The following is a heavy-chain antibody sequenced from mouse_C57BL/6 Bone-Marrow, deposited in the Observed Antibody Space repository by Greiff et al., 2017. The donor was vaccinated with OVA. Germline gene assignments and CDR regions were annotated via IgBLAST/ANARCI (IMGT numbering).Heavy chain of an antibody. Sequence: QVQLQQSGPELARPWASVKISCQAFYTFSRRVHFAIRDTNYWLQWVKQRPGQGLDWIGAFYPGNGGTSYNQMFKGKATMTTEKSSSTAYMIHSSLTSEDAAVYYCGKGDFYDFAYWGQGTLVTVSA. CDR3: SEDAAVYYCGKGDFYDFAY. V-gene: IGHV1-87*01. CDR2: GQGLDWIG. J-gene: IGHJ3*01. CDR1: YTFSRRVH. D-gene: IGHD2-3*01.